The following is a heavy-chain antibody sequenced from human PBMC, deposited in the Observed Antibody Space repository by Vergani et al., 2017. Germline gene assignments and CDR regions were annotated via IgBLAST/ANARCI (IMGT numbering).Heavy chain of an antibody. J-gene: IGHJ4*02. CDR1: GGSFSGYY. D-gene: IGHD2-2*01. Sequence: QVQLQQWGAGLLKPSETLSLTCAVYGGSFSGYYWSWIRQPPGKGLEWIGEINHSGSTNYNPSLKSRVTISVDTSKNQFSLKLSSVTAADTAVYYCARGRTTLYCSSTSCYLQGGCFVYWGQGTLVTVSS. CDR3: ARGRTTLYCSSTSCYLQGGCFVY. CDR2: INHSGST. V-gene: IGHV4-34*01.